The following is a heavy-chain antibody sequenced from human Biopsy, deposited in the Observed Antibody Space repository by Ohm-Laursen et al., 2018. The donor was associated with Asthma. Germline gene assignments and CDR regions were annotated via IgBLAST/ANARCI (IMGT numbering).Heavy chain of an antibody. CDR2: IIPIFGTA. Sequence: SENVSCKSSGGTFSSYAISWVRQAPGQGLEWMGGIIPIFGTANYAQKFQGRVTITADESTSTACMELSSLRSEDTAVYYCARDPHNSYLASLRTKFNYYYYGMDVWGQGTTVTVSS. V-gene: IGHV1-69*13. CDR3: ARDPHNSYLASLRTKFNYYYYGMDV. D-gene: IGHD1-7*01. J-gene: IGHJ6*02. CDR1: GGTFSSYA.